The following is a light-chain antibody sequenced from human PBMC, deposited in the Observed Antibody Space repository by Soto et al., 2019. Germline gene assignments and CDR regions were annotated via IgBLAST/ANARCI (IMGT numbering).Light chain of an antibody. CDR3: AAWDDSLNGRAV. Sequence: QSVLTQPPSASGTPGQRVTISCSGSDSNIGSNTVNWYQQVPGTAPQLLIYSNSQRPSGVPDRFSGSKSGTSASLAISGLGSEDEDDYYCAAWDDSLNGRAVFGGGTKLTVL. CDR2: SNS. J-gene: IGLJ3*02. CDR1: DSNIGSNT. V-gene: IGLV1-44*01.